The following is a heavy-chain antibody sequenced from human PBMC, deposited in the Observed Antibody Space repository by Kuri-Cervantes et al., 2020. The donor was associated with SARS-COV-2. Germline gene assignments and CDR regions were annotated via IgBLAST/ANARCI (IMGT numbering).Heavy chain of an antibody. CDR1: GFTFSTYG. D-gene: IGHD2-21*02. CDR3: AKSLIVLATAYSYFDY. J-gene: IGHJ4*02. V-gene: IGHV3-30*18. CDR2: ISYDGSNK. Sequence: GESLKISCAASGFTFSTYGLHWVRQAPGKGLEWVAVISYDGSNKYYADSVKGQFTISRDNSKNTLYLQMNSLRAEDTAVYYCAKSLIVLATAYSYFDYWGQGTLVTVSS.